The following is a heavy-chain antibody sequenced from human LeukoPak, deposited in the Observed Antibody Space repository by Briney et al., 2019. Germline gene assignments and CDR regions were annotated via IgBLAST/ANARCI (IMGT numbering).Heavy chain of an antibody. J-gene: IGHJ3*02. CDR2: IYPGDSDT. V-gene: IGHV5-51*01. CDR1: GYSFTSYW. D-gene: IGHD2-2*01. Sequence: GESLKISCKGSGYSFTSYWIGWVRQMPGKGLEWMGIIYPGDSDTRYSPSFQGQVTISADKSISTAYLQWSSLKASDTAMYYCARRRRRPAALPDAFDIWGQGTMVTVSS. CDR3: ARRRRRPAALPDAFDI.